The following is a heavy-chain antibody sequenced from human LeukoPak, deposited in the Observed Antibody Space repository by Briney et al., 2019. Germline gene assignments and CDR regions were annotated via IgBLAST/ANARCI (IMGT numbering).Heavy chain of an antibody. J-gene: IGHJ5*02. CDR1: GGSISSYY. Sequence: PSETLSLTCTVSGGSISSYYWSWIRQPAGKGLEWIVRIYTSGSTNYNPSLKSRVTMSVDTSKNQFSLKLSSVTAADTAVYYCARNTEYYYDSSGYYGDNWFDPWGQGTLVTVSS. CDR3: ARNTEYYYDSSGYYGDNWFDP. CDR2: IYTSGST. V-gene: IGHV4-4*07. D-gene: IGHD3-22*01.